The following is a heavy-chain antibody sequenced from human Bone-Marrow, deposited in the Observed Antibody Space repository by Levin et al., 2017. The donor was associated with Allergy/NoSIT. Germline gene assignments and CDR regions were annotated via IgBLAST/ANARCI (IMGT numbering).Heavy chain of an antibody. V-gene: IGHV3-15*07. CDR1: GIIFNNAW. Sequence: AGGSLRLSCAASGIIFNNAWMNWVRQTPGRRLEWVGRIRSNADGGTTDYAAPVKDRFTISRDDSKDTVYLQMNSLKTEDTAVYYCATAPGFYATSPFDYWGQGTLVTVSS. CDR3: ATAPGFYATSPFDY. CDR2: IRSNADGGTT. D-gene: IGHD2/OR15-2a*01. J-gene: IGHJ4*02.